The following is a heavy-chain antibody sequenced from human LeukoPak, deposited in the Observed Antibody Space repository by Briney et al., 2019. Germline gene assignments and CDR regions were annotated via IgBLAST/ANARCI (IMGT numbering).Heavy chain of an antibody. V-gene: IGHV1-69*04. D-gene: IGHD4-17*01. CDR2: IIPILGIA. J-gene: IGHJ4*02. Sequence: VASVKVSCKASGGTFSGYAISWVRQAPGQGLEWMGRIIPILGIANYAQKFQGRVTITADKSTSTAYMELSSLRSEDTAVYYCARIHYGDHSQEYWGQGTLVTVSS. CDR1: GGTFSGYA. CDR3: ARIHYGDHSQEY.